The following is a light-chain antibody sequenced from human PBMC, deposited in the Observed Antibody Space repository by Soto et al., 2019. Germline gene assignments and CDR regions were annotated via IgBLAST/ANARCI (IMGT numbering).Light chain of an antibody. CDR2: KAS. Sequence: DIQTTQSPSTLSASVGDRVTITCRASQSISSWLAWYQQKPRTAPKLLIYKASSLESGVPSRFSGSGSGTEFTLTISSLQPYDFATYYCQQYNSYSWTFGQGTKVEIK. CDR3: QQYNSYSWT. V-gene: IGKV1-5*03. J-gene: IGKJ1*01. CDR1: QSISSW.